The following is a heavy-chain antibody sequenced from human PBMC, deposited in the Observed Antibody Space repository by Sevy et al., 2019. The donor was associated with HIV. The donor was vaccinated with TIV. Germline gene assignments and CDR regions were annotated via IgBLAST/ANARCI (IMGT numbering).Heavy chain of an antibody. CDR3: AKGYGSGSPPDS. V-gene: IGHV3-23*01. J-gene: IGHJ4*02. CDR2: ISGSGGST. D-gene: IGHD3-10*01. Sequence: GGSLRLSCAASGFIFNSYAMSWVRQAPGKGLEWVSGISGSGGSTYYADSVKGRSSISRDNSRNTGYLEINSLRAEDTAVYFCAKGYGSGSPPDSWGQGTLVNRLL. CDR1: GFIFNSYA.